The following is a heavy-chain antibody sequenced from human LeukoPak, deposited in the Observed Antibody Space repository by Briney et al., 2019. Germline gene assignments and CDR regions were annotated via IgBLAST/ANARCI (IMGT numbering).Heavy chain of an antibody. Sequence: SETLSLTCTVSGGSISSYYWSWIRQPPGKGLEWIGYIYYSGSTNYNPSRKSRVTISVDTSKTQFSLKLSSVTAADTAVYYCARALVVVAATEVVDAFDIWGQGTMVTVSS. CDR1: GGSISSYY. CDR3: ARALVVVAATEVVDAFDI. V-gene: IGHV4-59*01. J-gene: IGHJ3*02. D-gene: IGHD2-15*01. CDR2: IYYSGST.